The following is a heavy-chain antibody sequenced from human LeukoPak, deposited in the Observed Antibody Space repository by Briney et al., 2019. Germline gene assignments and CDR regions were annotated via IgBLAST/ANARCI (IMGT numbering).Heavy chain of an antibody. J-gene: IGHJ4*02. V-gene: IGHV3-49*05. Sequence: KPGRSLRLSCTASGFTFGDYAMSWFRQAPGKGLEWVGFIRSKAYGGTTEYAASVKGRFTISRDDSKSIAYLQMNSPKTEDTAVYYCTRVRRYCSSTSCYGGFDYWGQGTLVTVSS. CDR1: GFTFGDYA. CDR3: TRVRRYCSSTSCYGGFDY. D-gene: IGHD2-2*01. CDR2: IRSKAYGGTT.